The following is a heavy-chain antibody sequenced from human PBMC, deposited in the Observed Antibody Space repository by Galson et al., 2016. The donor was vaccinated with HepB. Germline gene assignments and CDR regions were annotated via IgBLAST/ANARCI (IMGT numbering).Heavy chain of an antibody. V-gene: IGHV4-34*01. Sequence: SETLSLTCGVYGESFSTYYWSWIRQSPGMGLEWIGEIAHSGSTNYNPSLKSRVSISVDTSKNQYSLRLSSVTAADTAVDYCTGTGYWYGVDVWGQGTTGTFSS. CDR1: GESFSTYY. CDR3: TGTGYWYGVDV. CDR2: IAHSGST. J-gene: IGHJ6*02.